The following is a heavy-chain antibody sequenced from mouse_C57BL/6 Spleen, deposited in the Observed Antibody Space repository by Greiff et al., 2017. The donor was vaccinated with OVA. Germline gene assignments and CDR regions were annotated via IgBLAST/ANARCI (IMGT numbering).Heavy chain of an antibody. CDR3: ARWGNYFDY. Sequence: QVQLQQPGAELVRPGSSVKLSCKASGYTFTSYWMDWVKQRPGQGLEWIGNIYPSDSETHYNQKFKDKATLTVAKSSSTAYLQPSSLTSEDSAVYSCARWGNYFDYGGQGTTLTVSS. CDR2: IYPSDSET. V-gene: IGHV1-61*01. J-gene: IGHJ2*01. CDR1: GYTFTSYW.